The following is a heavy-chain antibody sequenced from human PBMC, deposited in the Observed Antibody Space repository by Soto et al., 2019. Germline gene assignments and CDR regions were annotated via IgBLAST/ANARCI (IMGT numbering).Heavy chain of an antibody. J-gene: IGHJ4*02. V-gene: IGHV3-73*01. Sequence: KGLEWVGRIRSKANSYATAYAAAVKGRFTISRDDSKNTAYLQMNSLKTEDTAVYYCTSDSGDDLGGDDCWRQGTLVIVSS. CDR3: TSDSGDDLGGDDC. CDR2: IRSKANSYAT. D-gene: IGHD5-12*01.